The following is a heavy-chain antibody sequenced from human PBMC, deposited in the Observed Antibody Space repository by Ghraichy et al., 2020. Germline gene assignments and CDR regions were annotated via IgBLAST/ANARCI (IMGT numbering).Heavy chain of an antibody. V-gene: IGHV3-30*18. D-gene: IGHD7-27*01. J-gene: IGHJ4*02. CDR2: ISYDGSNK. Sequence: GGSLRLSCAASGFTFSSYGMHWVRQAPGKGLEWVAVISYDGSNKYYADSVKGRFTISRDNSKNTLYLQMNSLRAEDTAVYYCAKEPKLGIPSDPYYFDYWGQGTLVTVSS. CDR1: GFTFSSYG. CDR3: AKEPKLGIPSDPYYFDY.